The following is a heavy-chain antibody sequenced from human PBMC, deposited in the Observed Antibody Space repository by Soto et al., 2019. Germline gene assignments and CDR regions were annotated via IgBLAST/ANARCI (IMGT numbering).Heavy chain of an antibody. CDR3: ARDPESKVYSSSSVKNWFDP. J-gene: IGHJ5*02. CDR1: GGTFSSYA. CDR2: IIPIFGTA. D-gene: IGHD6-6*01. Sequence: QVQLVQSGAEVKKPGSSVKVSCKASGGTFSSYAISWVRQAPGQGLEWMGGIIPIFGTANYAQKFQGRVTINADESTSTAYMELSSLRSEDTAVYYCARDPESKVYSSSSVKNWFDPWGQGTLVTVSS. V-gene: IGHV1-69*01.